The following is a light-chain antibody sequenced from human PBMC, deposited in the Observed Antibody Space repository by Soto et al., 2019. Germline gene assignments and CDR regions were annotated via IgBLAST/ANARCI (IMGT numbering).Light chain of an antibody. Sequence: EIVLTQSPATLSLSPGERATLSCRASQSISSHLAWYQQKPGQAPRLLIYGASNRATGIPARFSGRGSGTDFTLPISSREPEDFAVYYCQQRINWPLTFGGGTKVEIK. CDR2: GAS. CDR3: QQRINWPLT. CDR1: QSISSH. V-gene: IGKV3-11*01. J-gene: IGKJ4*01.